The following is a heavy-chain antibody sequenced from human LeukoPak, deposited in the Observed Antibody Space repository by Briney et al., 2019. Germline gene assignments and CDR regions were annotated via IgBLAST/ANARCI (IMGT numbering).Heavy chain of an antibody. Sequence: ASVKVSCKASGYTFSIYNIHWVRQAPGQGLEWMGIINPSGGSASDAQKFQGRLTMTRDTPTSTLYMELSSLRSEDTAVYYCAREGVAATGLDYWGQGTLVTVSS. V-gene: IGHV1-46*01. D-gene: IGHD6-13*01. CDR2: INPSGGSA. CDR3: AREGVAATGLDY. J-gene: IGHJ4*02. CDR1: GYTFSIYN.